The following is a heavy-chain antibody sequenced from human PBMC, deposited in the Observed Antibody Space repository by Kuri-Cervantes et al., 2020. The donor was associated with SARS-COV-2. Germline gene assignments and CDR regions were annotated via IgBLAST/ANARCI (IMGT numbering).Heavy chain of an antibody. CDR3: AKDRFGVPDL. Sequence: GGSLRLSCAASGFTFNRTDMHWVRQAPGKGLEWVAFISFDGQNRKCMVSAKGRFIFSRDSPQNTLYLQMKSLRSEDTAMYYCAKDRFGVPDLWGQGTLVTVSS. J-gene: IGHJ4*02. D-gene: IGHD2-8*01. CDR2: ISFDGQNR. V-gene: IGHV3-30*18. CDR1: GFTFNRTD.